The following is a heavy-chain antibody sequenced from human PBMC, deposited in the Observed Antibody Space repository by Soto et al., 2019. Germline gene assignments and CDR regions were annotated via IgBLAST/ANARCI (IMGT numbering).Heavy chain of an antibody. V-gene: IGHV3-23*01. J-gene: IGHJ4*01. CDR1: GFTFSNYA. Sequence: GGSLRLSCAASGFTFSNYAMSWVRQAPGKGLEWFSSIGGSGGTYYADSVKGRFTISRDNSNNMLYLHLNSLRSDDTAVYYCARDRGYCSSNGCWNFDHWGHGTLVTVSS. D-gene: IGHD2-2*01. CDR3: ARDRGYCSSNGCWNFDH. CDR2: IGGSGGT.